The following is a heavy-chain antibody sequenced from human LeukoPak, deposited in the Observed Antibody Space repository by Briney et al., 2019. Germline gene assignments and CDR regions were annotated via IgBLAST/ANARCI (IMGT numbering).Heavy chain of an antibody. CDR2: IYYSGST. D-gene: IGHD5-24*01. CDR3: ARLRIRDGYTE. J-gene: IGHJ4*02. Sequence: SETLSLTCTVSGDSISSGDYYWSWVRQPPGKGLEWIGYIYYSGSTYYNPSLKSRVTISVDTSKNQFSLKLSSVTAADTAVYYCARLRIRDGYTEWGQGTLVTVSS. V-gene: IGHV4-30-4*01. CDR1: GDSISSGDYY.